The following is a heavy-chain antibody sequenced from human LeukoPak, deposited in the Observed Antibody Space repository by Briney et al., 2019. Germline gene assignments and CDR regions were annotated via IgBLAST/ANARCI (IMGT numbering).Heavy chain of an antibody. CDR3: ARGDYYDSSGYPLSFDY. V-gene: IGHV4-59*01. J-gene: IGHJ4*02. CDR2: IYYSGST. D-gene: IGHD3-22*01. Sequence: SETLSLTCTVSGGSISSYYWSWIRQPPGKGLEWNGYIYYSGSTNYNPSLKSRVTISVDTSKNQFSLKLSSVTAADTAVYYCARGDYYDSSGYPLSFDYWGQGTLVTVSS. CDR1: GGSISSYY.